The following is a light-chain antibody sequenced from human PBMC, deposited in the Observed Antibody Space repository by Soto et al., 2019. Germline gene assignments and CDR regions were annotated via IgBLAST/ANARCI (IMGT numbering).Light chain of an antibody. CDR3: LRHNAYPLT. CDR1: QGIGIL. CDR2: AAS. V-gene: IGKV1-17*01. J-gene: IGKJ1*01. Sequence: DLQMTQSPSSLSASVGDRVTITCRASQGIGILLGWFQQKPGRAPKRLIYAASTLESGVPSRFSGSGSGTEFTLTIGGLQPEDFATYYCLRHNAYPLTFGQGTKVDVK.